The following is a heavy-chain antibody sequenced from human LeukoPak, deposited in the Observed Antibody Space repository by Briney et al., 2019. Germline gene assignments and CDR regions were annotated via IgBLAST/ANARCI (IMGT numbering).Heavy chain of an antibody. Sequence: SETLSLTCIVSGGSISNYYWSWIRQPPGKGLEWIGYIYYSGSTNYNPSLKSRVSMSVDTSRNQLSLKLSSVTAADTAVYYCARSLPATVAGANWFDPWGQGTLVTVSS. J-gene: IGHJ5*02. D-gene: IGHD6-13*01. CDR3: ARSLPATVAGANWFDP. CDR2: IYYSGST. CDR1: GGSISNYY. V-gene: IGHV4-59*01.